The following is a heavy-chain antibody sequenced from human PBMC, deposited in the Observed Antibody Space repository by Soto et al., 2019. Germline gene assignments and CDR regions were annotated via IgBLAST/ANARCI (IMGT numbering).Heavy chain of an antibody. Sequence: GGSLRLSCAASGFTFSSYDIHWVRQATGKGLEWVSAIGTAGDTYYPGSVKGRFTISRENAKNSLYLQMNSLRAGDTAVYYCARDGESDDAFDIWGQGTMVTVSS. CDR1: GFTFSSYD. CDR3: ARDGESDDAFDI. J-gene: IGHJ3*02. D-gene: IGHD2-21*01. CDR2: IGTAGDT. V-gene: IGHV3-13*01.